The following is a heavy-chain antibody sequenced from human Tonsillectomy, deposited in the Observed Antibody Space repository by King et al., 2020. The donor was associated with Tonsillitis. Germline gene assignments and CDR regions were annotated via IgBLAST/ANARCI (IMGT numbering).Heavy chain of an antibody. D-gene: IGHD3-9*01. V-gene: IGHV4-59*01. Sequence: QMQLQESGPGLVKPSETLSLTCTVSGGSISSYYWSWIRQPPGQGLELIGYIYYSGSTNYNPSLTSRVTTSVDTSKNQFSLKLSPVTAADTAVYYCASPYPVLKYWGQGTLDTVSS. J-gene: IGHJ4*02. CDR1: GGSISSYY. CDR3: ASPYPVLKY. CDR2: IYYSGST.